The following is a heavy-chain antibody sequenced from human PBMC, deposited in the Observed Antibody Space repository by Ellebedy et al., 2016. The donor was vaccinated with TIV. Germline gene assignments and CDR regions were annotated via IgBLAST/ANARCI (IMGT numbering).Heavy chain of an antibody. CDR3: ARDMGRWLQFLGY. Sequence: GGSLRLSCAASGFTFNSYGMGWVRQAPGEGLEWVSYISSSSTSIYYADSVKGRFTISRDNPKNSLWLQMNSLRAEDTAVYYCARDMGRWLQFLGYWGQGTLVTVSS. J-gene: IGHJ4*02. CDR1: GFTFNSYG. V-gene: IGHV3-48*04. CDR2: ISSSSTSI. D-gene: IGHD5-24*01.